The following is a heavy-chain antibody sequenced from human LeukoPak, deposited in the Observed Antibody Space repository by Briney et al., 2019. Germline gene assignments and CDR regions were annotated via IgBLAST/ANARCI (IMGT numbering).Heavy chain of an antibody. CDR2: IYYSGST. CDR3: ARPTAGGYFDY. Sequence: SETLSLTCTVSGGSISNYYWSWIRHPPGKGLEWIGHIYYSGSTNYNPSLKGRVTISVDTSKNQFSLKLSSVTAADTAVYYCARPTAGGYFDYWGQGTLVTVSS. CDR1: GGSISNYY. J-gene: IGHJ4*02. D-gene: IGHD6-13*01. V-gene: IGHV4-59*01.